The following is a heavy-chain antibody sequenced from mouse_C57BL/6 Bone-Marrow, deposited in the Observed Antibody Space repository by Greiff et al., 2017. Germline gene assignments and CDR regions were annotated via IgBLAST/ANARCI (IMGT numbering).Heavy chain of an antibody. CDR3: AREGDYYGSSPYWYFDV. J-gene: IGHJ1*03. Sequence: VQLQQSGPELVKPGASVKISCKASGYSFTGYYMHWVKQSHGNILDWIGYIYPYNGVSSYNQKFKGKATLTVDKSSSTAYMELRSLTSEDSAVYYCAREGDYYGSSPYWYFDVWGTGTTVTVSS. V-gene: IGHV1-31*01. D-gene: IGHD1-1*01. CDR2: IYPYNGVS. CDR1: GYSFTGYY.